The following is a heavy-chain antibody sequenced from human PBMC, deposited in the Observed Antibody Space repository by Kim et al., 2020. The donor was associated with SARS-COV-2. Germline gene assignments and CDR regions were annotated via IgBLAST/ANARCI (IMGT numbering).Heavy chain of an antibody. CDR3: ARHSLRFLEWANWFDP. CDR1: GGSIRSSSYY. D-gene: IGHD3-3*01. Sequence: SETLSLTCTVSGGSIRSSSYYWGWIRQPPGKGLEWIGSINYSGSTYYNPSLKSRVTISVDTSKNQFSLKLSSVTAADTAVYYCARHSLRFLEWANWFDPWGQGTLVTVSS. CDR2: INYSGST. J-gene: IGHJ5*02. V-gene: IGHV4-39*01.